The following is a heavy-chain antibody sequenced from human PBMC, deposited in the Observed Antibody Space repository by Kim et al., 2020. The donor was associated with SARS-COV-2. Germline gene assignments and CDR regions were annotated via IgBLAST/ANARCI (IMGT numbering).Heavy chain of an antibody. CDR2: IYYSGST. Sequence: SETLSLTCTVSGGSISSGGYYWSWIRQHPGKGLEWIGYIYYSGSTYYNPSLKSRVTISVDTSKNQFSLKLSSVTAADTAVYYCARDGGGGFDPWGQGTLVTVSS. D-gene: IGHD3-16*01. V-gene: IGHV4-31*03. CDR3: ARDGGGGFDP. J-gene: IGHJ5*02. CDR1: GGSISSGGYY.